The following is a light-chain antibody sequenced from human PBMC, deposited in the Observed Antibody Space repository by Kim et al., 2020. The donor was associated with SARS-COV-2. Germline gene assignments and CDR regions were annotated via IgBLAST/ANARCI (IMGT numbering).Light chain of an antibody. V-gene: IGLV3-21*04. CDR1: NMGSKS. Sequence: PRKTARSTCGGNNMGSKSVHWYQQKPGQAPVLVIYYDSDRPSGIPERFSGSNSGNTATLTISRVEAGDEADYYCQVWDSSSDLMIFGGGTQLTVL. J-gene: IGLJ2*01. CDR2: YDS. CDR3: QVWDSSSDLMI.